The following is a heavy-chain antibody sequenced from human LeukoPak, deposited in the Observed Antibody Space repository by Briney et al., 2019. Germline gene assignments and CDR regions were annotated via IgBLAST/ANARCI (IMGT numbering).Heavy chain of an antibody. V-gene: IGHV4-39*01. CDR1: GGSISSSSYY. D-gene: IGHD3-10*01. CDR3: ARVIWFGEGHDY. CDR2: IYYSGST. Sequence: SETLSLTCTVSGGSISSSSYYWGWIRQPPGKGLEWIGSIYYSGSTYYNPSLKSRVTISVDTSKNQFSLKLSSVTAADTAMYYCARVIWFGEGHDYWGQGTLVTVPS. J-gene: IGHJ4*02.